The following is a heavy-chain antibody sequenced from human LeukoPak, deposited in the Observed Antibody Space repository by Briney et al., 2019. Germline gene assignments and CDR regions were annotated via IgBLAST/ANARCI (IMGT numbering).Heavy chain of an antibody. D-gene: IGHD3-10*01. J-gene: IGHJ4*02. CDR3: ATDLISYGSGSYSGICSGY. CDR1: GYTLTESS. V-gene: IGHV1-24*01. Sequence: ASVKVSRKVSGYTLTESSMHWVRQAPGKGLEWMGGFDPEDGETIYAQKFQGRVTMTEDTSTDTAYMELSSLRSEDTAVYYCATDLISYGSGSYSGICSGYWGQGTLVTVSS. CDR2: FDPEDGET.